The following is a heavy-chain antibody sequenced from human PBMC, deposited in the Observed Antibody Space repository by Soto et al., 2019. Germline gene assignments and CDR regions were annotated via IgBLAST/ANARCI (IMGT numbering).Heavy chain of an antibody. J-gene: IGHJ4*02. V-gene: IGHV1-3*01. D-gene: IGHD6-19*01. CDR1: GYTFTSYA. CDR2: INAGNGNT. CDR3: ARDQREYSSGWYFDY. Sequence: GASVKVSCKASGYTFTSYAMHWVRQAPGQRPEWMGWINAGNGNTKYSQKFQGRVTITRDTSASTAYMELSSLRSEDTAVYYCARDQREYSSGWYFDYWGQGTLVTVSS.